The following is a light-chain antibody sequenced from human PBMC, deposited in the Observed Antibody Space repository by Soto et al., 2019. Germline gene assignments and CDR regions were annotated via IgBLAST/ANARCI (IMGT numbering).Light chain of an antibody. CDR3: QHHGT. CDR2: GAS. V-gene: IGKV3-15*01. J-gene: IGKJ1*01. CDR1: QSVSSN. Sequence: EIVMTQSPATLSVSPGERATLSCRASQSVSSNLAWYQQKPGQAPRLLIYGASTRATGIPARFSGSGSGTEFTLTISSLQSEDFAVYYCQHHGTFGQGTKVDIK.